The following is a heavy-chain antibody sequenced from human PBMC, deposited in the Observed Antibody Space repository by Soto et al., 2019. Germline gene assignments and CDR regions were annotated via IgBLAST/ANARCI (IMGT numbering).Heavy chain of an antibody. Sequence: EVKLLESGGGLVHPGGSMRLSCATSGFSFSSYAMTWLRQAPGKGLEWVSTISPTGGSTYYADSVTGRFTIARDDSKNTLYLHMNSLRAEDTATYYCAKDLLQWLGGSGPFDYGGPGTLVTVSS. CDR1: GFSFSSYA. D-gene: IGHD6-19*01. CDR2: ISPTGGST. J-gene: IGHJ4*02. V-gene: IGHV3-23*01. CDR3: AKDLLQWLGGSGPFDY.